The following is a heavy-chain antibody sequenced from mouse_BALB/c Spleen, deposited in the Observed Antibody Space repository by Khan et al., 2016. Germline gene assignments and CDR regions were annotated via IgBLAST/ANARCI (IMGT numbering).Heavy chain of an antibody. V-gene: IGHV2-6*02. Sequence: QVQLKQSGPGLVAPSQSLSITCTVSGFSLTRYGVHWVRQPPGKGLEWLVVIWSDGSTTYNSALKSSLSISKDNSKSQVFLKMNSLQTDDTAMYYCARRDDGGGAMDYWGQGTSVTVSS. CDR3: ARRDDGGGAMDY. CDR1: GFSLTRYG. D-gene: IGHD2-3*01. J-gene: IGHJ4*01. CDR2: IWSDGST.